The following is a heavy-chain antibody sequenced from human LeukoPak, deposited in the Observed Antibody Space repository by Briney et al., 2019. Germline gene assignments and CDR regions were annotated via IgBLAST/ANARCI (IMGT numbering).Heavy chain of an antibody. V-gene: IGHV1-24*01. CDR1: GYTLTELS. Sequence: ASVKVSCKVSGYTLTELSMHWVRQAPGKGLEWMGGFDPEDGERIYARKFQGRVTMTEDTSTDTAYMELSSLRSEDTAVYYCATLDFWSGYLYYWGQGTLVTVSS. CDR2: FDPEDGER. D-gene: IGHD3-3*01. J-gene: IGHJ4*02. CDR3: ATLDFWSGYLYY.